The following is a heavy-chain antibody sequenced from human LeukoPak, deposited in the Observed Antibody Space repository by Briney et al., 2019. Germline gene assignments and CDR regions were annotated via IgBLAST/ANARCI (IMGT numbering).Heavy chain of an antibody. CDR1: GFTFSSYG. CDR3: ARGVAAAHWYFDL. V-gene: IGHV3-30*02. J-gene: IGHJ2*01. CDR2: IRYDGSNK. Sequence: GGSLRLSCAASGFTFSSYGMHWVRQAPGKGLEWVAFIRYDGSNKYYADSVKGRFTISRDNSKNTLYLQMNSLRAEDTAVYYCARGVAAAHWYFDLWGRGTLVTVSS. D-gene: IGHD6-13*01.